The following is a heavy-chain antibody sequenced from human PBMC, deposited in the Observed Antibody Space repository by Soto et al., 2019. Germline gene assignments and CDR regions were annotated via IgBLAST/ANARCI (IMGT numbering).Heavy chain of an antibody. J-gene: IGHJ4*02. Sequence: GGSLRLSCAASGFTFSSYAMSWVRQAPGKGLEWVSAISGSGGSTYCADSVKGRFTISRDNSKNTLYLQMNSLRAEDTAVYYCATDILTGSYYFDYWGQGTLVTVSS. D-gene: IGHD3-9*01. CDR2: ISGSGGST. CDR3: ATDILTGSYYFDY. V-gene: IGHV3-23*01. CDR1: GFTFSSYA.